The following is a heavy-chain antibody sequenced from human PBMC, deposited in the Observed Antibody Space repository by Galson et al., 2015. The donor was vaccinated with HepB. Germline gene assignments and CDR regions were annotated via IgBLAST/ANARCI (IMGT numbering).Heavy chain of an antibody. D-gene: IGHD7-27*01. Sequence: SVKVSCKASGYTFNDHYIHWVRQAPGQGFEWMGWINPNSDGTSYAQNFQGRVTMTRDTSISTAYMELSGLRFDDTAVYYCARDTPNWDFDYWGQGTPLTVSS. J-gene: IGHJ4*02. CDR3: ARDTPNWDFDY. CDR1: GYTFNDHY. CDR2: INPNSDGT. V-gene: IGHV1-2*02.